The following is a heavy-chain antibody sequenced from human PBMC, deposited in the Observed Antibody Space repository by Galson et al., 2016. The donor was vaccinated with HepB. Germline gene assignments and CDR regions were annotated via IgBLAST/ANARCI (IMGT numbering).Heavy chain of an antibody. J-gene: IGHJ6*02. CDR1: GFVFTHYW. V-gene: IGHV3-7*03. CDR2: IRQDESEK. CDR3: ATDGGYVAARSPYGLDV. Sequence: SLRLSCAASGFVFTHYWMTWVRQAPGKGLEWVANIRQDESEKYYVDSVKGRFTISRDNPKNTLYLHMNNLRAEDAAVYYCATDGGYVAARSPYGLDVWGPGTMVTVSS. D-gene: IGHD6-6*01.